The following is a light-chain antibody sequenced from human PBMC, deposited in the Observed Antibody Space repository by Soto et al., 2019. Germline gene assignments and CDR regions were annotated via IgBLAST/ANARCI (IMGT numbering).Light chain of an antibody. CDR2: GSR. V-gene: IGLV1-40*01. J-gene: IGLJ1*01. Sequence: QSVLTQPPSVSGAPGQRVTISCTGSSSNIRAGHDVHWYQQLPGSAPKLLIYGSRNRPSGVPDRFSGSRSGTSASLAITGLQAEDEADYYCQSYDSSLSAHYVFGTGTKVTVL. CDR3: QSYDSSLSAHYV. CDR1: SSNIRAGHD.